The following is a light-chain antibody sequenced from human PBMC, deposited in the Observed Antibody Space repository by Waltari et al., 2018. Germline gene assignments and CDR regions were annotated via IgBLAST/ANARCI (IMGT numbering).Light chain of an antibody. J-gene: IGLJ3*02. V-gene: IGLV2-14*01. CDR3: CSFTTRSTWV. Sequence: QSALTQPASVSGSPGQSLTISCTATSSDVCRYNYVSWYQQHPGKVPKLLIFDVTNRPSGVSHRFSGSKSGNTASLTISGLQAEDESDYYCCSFTTRSTWVFGGGTKLTVL. CDR2: DVT. CDR1: SSDVCRYNY.